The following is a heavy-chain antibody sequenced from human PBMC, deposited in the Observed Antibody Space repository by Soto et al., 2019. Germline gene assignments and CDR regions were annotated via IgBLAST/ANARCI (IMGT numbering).Heavy chain of an antibody. D-gene: IGHD3-10*01. V-gene: IGHV4-34*01. J-gene: IGHJ6*02. Sequence: SETLSLTCAVYGGSFSGYYWSWIRQPPGKGLEWIGEINHSGSTNYNPSLKSRVTISVDTSKNQFSLKLSSVTAADTAVYYCAILSGELWFGESFYYYGMDVWGQGTTVTVSS. CDR1: GGSFSGYY. CDR2: INHSGST. CDR3: AILSGELWFGESFYYYGMDV.